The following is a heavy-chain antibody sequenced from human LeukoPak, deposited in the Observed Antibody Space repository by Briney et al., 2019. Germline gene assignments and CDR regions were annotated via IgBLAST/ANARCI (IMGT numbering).Heavy chain of an antibody. CDR1: GGSISGSSYY. D-gene: IGHD2-2*01. CDR2: IYYSGST. CDR3: ARLAYIVVVPAAIRVGYAFDI. Sequence: SETLSLTCTVSGGSISGSSYYWGWVRQPPGKGLEWLGSIYYSGSTYYNPSLKSRVTISVDTSKTHFSLKLSSVTAADTAVYYCARLAYIVVVPAAIRVGYAFDIWGQGTMVTVSS. V-gene: IGHV4-39*01. J-gene: IGHJ3*02.